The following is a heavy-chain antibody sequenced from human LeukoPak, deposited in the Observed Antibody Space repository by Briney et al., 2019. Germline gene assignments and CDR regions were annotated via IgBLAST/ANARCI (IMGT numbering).Heavy chain of an antibody. Sequence: ASVKVSCKASGGTFSTYAISWVRQAPGQGLEWMGGIIPVIGPANYAQKFQGRVTITADKSTTTAYMEVTNLTSEDTAVYYCARGGYGDYGVRDWGQGTLVTVSS. V-gene: IGHV1-69*06. CDR1: GGTFSTYA. CDR3: ARGGYGDYGVRD. J-gene: IGHJ4*02. CDR2: IIPVIGPA. D-gene: IGHD4-17*01.